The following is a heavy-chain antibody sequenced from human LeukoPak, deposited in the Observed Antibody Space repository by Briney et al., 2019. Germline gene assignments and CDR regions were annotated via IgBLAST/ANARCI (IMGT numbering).Heavy chain of an antibody. Sequence: SETLSLTCAVYGGSFSGYYWSWIRQPPGKGLEWIGEINHSGSTNYNLSLKSRVTISVDTSKNQFSLKLSSVTAADTAVYYCARGSCSSTSCYPVYYYGMDVWGQGTTVTVSS. J-gene: IGHJ6*02. V-gene: IGHV4-34*01. CDR1: GGSFSGYY. CDR3: ARGSCSSTSCYPVYYYGMDV. CDR2: INHSGST. D-gene: IGHD2-2*01.